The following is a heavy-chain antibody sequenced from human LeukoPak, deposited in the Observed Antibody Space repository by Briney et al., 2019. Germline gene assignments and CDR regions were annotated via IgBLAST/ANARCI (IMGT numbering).Heavy chain of an antibody. CDR2: INHSGST. CDR3: ARGGEYDSSGYMYDY. Sequence: SETLSLTCAVYGGSFSGYYWSWIRQPPGKGLEWIGEINHSGSTNYNLSLKSRVTISVDTSKNQFSLKLSSVTAADTAVYYCARGGEYDSSGYMYDYWGQGTLVTVSS. D-gene: IGHD3-22*01. J-gene: IGHJ4*02. CDR1: GGSFSGYY. V-gene: IGHV4-34*01.